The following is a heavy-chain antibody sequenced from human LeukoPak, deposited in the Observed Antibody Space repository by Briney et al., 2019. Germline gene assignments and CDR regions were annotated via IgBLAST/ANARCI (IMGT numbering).Heavy chain of an antibody. CDR3: ARDENCSSTSCRYYYYGMDV. J-gene: IGHJ6*02. CDR2: ISAYNGNT. CDR1: GYTFTSYG. V-gene: IGHV1-18*01. Sequence: ASVNVSCKASGYTFTSYGISWVRQAPGQGLEWMGWISAYNGNTNYAQKLQGRVTMTTDTSTSTAYMELRSLRSDDTAVYYCARDENCSSTSCRYYYYGMDVWGQGTTVTVSS. D-gene: IGHD2-2*01.